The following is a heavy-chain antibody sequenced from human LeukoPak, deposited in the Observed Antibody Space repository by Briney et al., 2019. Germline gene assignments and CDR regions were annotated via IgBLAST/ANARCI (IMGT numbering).Heavy chain of an antibody. V-gene: IGHV3-53*01. CDR3: ARDVISLDYYYYMDV. Sequence: GGSLRLSCAASGFTVSSNYMSWVRQAPGKGLEWVSVIYSGGSTYYADSVKGRFTISRDNSKNTLYLQMNSLRAEDTAVYYCARDVISLDYYYYMDVWGKGTTVTVSS. CDR1: GFTVSSNY. D-gene: IGHD2/OR15-2a*01. CDR2: IYSGGST. J-gene: IGHJ6*03.